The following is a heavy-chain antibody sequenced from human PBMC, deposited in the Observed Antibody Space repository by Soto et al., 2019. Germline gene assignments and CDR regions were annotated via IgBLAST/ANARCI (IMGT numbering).Heavy chain of an antibody. CDR2: ISTYNDYT. CDR1: GYTFHNFG. J-gene: IGHJ6*02. V-gene: IGHV1-18*01. Sequence: QVHLEQSGIEVKKPGASVKVTCKASGYTFHNFGISWVRQAPGQGLEWMGWISTYNDYTNYAQKFQGRVTMTTDTSTSAASRELRSLSPDDTDVYYCARLRYTGYHTHFDCGMDVWGQGPTVSVSS. CDR3: ARLRYTGYHTHFDCGMDV. D-gene: IGHD2-2*03.